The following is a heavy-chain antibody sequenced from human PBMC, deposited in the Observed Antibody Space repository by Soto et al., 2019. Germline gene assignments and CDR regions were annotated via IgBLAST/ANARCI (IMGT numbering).Heavy chain of an antibody. Sequence: QVQLVQSGAEVKKPGSSVKVSCKASGGTFSSYAISWVRQAPGQGLEWMGGSIPIFGTANYAQKFQGRVTITADESTSTAYMELSSLRSEDTAVYYCARGMYYYDSSGYLPDAFDIWGQGTMVTVSS. V-gene: IGHV1-69*01. D-gene: IGHD3-22*01. J-gene: IGHJ3*02. CDR3: ARGMYYYDSSGYLPDAFDI. CDR2: SIPIFGTA. CDR1: GGTFSSYA.